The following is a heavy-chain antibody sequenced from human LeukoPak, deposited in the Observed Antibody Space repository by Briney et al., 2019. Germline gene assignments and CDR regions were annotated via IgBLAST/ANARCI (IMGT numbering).Heavy chain of an antibody. CDR2: IRSKANSYAT. V-gene: IGHV3-73*01. D-gene: IGHD3-10*01. J-gene: IGHJ6*02. CDR3: TTPRDYYGSGFYGMDV. Sequence: GSLKLSCAASGFTFSGSAMHWVRQASGKGLEWVGRIRSKANSYATAYAASVKGRFTISRDDSKNTAYLQMNSLKTEDTAVYYCTTPRDYYGSGFYGMDVWGQGTTATVSS. CDR1: GFTFSGSA.